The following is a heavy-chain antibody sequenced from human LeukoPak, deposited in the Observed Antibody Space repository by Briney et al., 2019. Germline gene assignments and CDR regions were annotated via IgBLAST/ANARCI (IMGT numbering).Heavy chain of an antibody. CDR1: GGSINNYY. V-gene: IGHV4-34*01. CDR3: ARGAPHVVVVVAATRLFDY. D-gene: IGHD2-15*01. J-gene: IGHJ4*02. CDR2: INHSGST. Sequence: SETLSLTCTVSGGSINNYYWSWIRQPPGKGLEWIGEINHSGSTNYNPSLKSRVTISVDTSKNQFSLKLSSVTAADTAVYYCARGAPHVVVVVAATRLFDYWGQGTLVTVSS.